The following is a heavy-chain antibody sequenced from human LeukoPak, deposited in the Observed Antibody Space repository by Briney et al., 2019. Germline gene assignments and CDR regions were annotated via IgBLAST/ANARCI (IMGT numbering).Heavy chain of an antibody. Sequence: GGSLRLSCAASGFTFSSYEMNWVREAPGKGLEWGSYISSSGSTIYYADSVKGRFTISRDNAKNSLYLQMNSLRAEDTAVYYCARDAPLLPRPYYFDYWGQGTLVTVSS. J-gene: IGHJ4*02. CDR1: GFTFSSYE. CDR3: ARDAPLLPRPYYFDY. CDR2: ISSSGSTI. V-gene: IGHV3-48*03.